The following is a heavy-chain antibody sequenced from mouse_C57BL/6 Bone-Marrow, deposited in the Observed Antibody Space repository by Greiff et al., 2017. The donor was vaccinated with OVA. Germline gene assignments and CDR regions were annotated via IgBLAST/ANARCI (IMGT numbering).Heavy chain of an antibody. D-gene: IGHD2-14*01. J-gene: IGHJ1*03. Sequence: VQLQQSGAELARPGASVKLSCKASGYTFTSYGISWVKQRTGQGLEWIGEIYPRSGNTYYNEKFKGKATLTADKSSSTAYMELCSLTSEDSAVYFCARQGFYYRGYFDVWGTGTTVTVSS. V-gene: IGHV1-81*01. CDR3: ARQGFYYRGYFDV. CDR1: GYTFTSYG. CDR2: IYPRSGNT.